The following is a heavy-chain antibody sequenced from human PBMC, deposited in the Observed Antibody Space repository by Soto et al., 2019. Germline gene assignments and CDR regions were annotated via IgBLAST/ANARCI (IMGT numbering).Heavy chain of an antibody. J-gene: IGHJ4*02. CDR3: ARDSPLGYCSGGSCYSLAFDY. Sequence: QVQLVQSGAEVKKPGASVKVSCKASGYTFTGYYMHWVRQAPGQGLEWMGWINPNSGGTNYAQKFQGWVTMTRDTSISTAYMELSRLRSDDTAVYYCARDSPLGYCSGGSCYSLAFDYWGLGTLVTVSS. CDR1: GYTFTGYY. CDR2: INPNSGGT. V-gene: IGHV1-2*04. D-gene: IGHD2-15*01.